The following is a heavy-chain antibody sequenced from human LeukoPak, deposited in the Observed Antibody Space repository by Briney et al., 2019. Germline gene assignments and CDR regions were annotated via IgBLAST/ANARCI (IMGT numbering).Heavy chain of an antibody. CDR3: ARIQYFPSYYFDN. J-gene: IGHJ4*02. CDR1: GDSISSYY. D-gene: IGHD2/OR15-2a*01. CDR2: IDYSGGT. V-gene: IGHV4-59*01. Sequence: SETLSLTCIVSGDSISSYYWSWIRQPPGKGLECIGYIDYSGGTNYNPSLKSRVTISVDTSKNQFSLKLSSVTAADTAVYFCARIQYFPSYYFDNWGQGTLVTVSS.